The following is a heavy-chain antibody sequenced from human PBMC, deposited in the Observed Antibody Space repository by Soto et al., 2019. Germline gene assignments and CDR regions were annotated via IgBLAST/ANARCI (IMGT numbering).Heavy chain of an antibody. CDR2: ISGSGGST. CDR1: GFTFISYA. CDR3: AKFPTVTTVDY. V-gene: IGHV3-23*01. Sequence: GSLRLSCAASGFTFISYAMIWFRQSPGKGLEWVSAISGSGGSTYYADSVKGRFTISRDNSKNTLYLQMNSLRAEDTAVYYCAKFPTVTTVDYWGQGTLVTVSS. D-gene: IGHD4-17*01. J-gene: IGHJ4*02.